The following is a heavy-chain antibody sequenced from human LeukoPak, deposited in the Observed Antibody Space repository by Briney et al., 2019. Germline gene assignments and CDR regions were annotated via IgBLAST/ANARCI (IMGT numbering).Heavy chain of an antibody. Sequence: GGSLRLSCAASGFTFSSYGMHWVRQAPGKGLEWVAVIWYDGSDAYYRDSVRGRFTISRDNSKNTLYPQMNSLRAEDTAVYYCAKDPYASGWYGGFDCRGQGTLVSVSS. CDR2: IWYDGSDA. CDR1: GFTFSSYG. V-gene: IGHV3-33*06. J-gene: IGHJ4*02. D-gene: IGHD6-19*01. CDR3: AKDPYASGWYGGFDC.